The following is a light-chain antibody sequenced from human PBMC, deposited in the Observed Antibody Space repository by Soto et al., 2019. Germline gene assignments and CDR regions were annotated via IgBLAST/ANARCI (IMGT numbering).Light chain of an antibody. Sequence: EIVLTQSPATLSLSPGERATLSCRASQSVSSYLAWYHQKPGQAPRLLIYDASNRATGIPARFSGSGSGTGFTLTIDSLEPEDFAFYYCQQRSNWPRALTFGGGTKVEIK. J-gene: IGKJ4*01. CDR2: DAS. CDR3: QQRSNWPRALT. CDR1: QSVSSY. V-gene: IGKV3-11*01.